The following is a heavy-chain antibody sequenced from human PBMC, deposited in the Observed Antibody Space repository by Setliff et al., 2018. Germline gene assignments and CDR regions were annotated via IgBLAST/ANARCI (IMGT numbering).Heavy chain of an antibody. D-gene: IGHD2-15*01. CDR3: AKDTGNGGNTGLDY. CDR1: GFTFDDFT. J-gene: IGHJ4*02. V-gene: IGHV3-43*01. CDR2: ISWDGANT. Sequence: GGSLRLSCAASGFTFDDFTMHWVRHVPGKGLEWVSLISWDGANTKYADSVMGRFTISRDNSKNSLYLQMDSLRPEDTAFYFCAKDTGNGGNTGLDYWGQGTLVTVSS.